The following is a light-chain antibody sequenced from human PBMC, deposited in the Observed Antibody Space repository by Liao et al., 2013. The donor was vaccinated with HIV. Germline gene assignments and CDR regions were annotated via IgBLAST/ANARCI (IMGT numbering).Light chain of an antibody. Sequence: SYVLTQPPSVSVAPGKTARITCGGHNIGSKSVHWYQQKPGQAPVLVIYYDSDRPSGIPERFSGSNSGNTATLTISGTQAMDEADYYCQAWDSSTVVFGGGTKLTVL. CDR1: NIGSKS. CDR3: QAWDSSTVV. CDR2: YDS. V-gene: IGLV3-21*01. J-gene: IGLJ2*01.